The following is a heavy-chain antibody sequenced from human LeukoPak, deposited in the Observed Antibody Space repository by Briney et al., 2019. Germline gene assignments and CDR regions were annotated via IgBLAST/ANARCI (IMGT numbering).Heavy chain of an antibody. CDR3: ARDLAWGAFDY. CDR2: VSPPGGGT. J-gene: IGHJ4*02. D-gene: IGHD7-27*01. Sequence: GGSLRLSCAASGFTFSSYAMSWVRQAPGKGLEWLSGVSPPGGGTYYADSVKGRFTISRDDSKNTLSLQMNSLRVEDTAVYYCARDLAWGAFDYWGQGTLVTVSS. CDR1: GFTFSSYA. V-gene: IGHV3-23*01.